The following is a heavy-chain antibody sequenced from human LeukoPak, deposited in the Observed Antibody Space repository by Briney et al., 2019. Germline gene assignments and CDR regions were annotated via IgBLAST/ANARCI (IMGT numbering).Heavy chain of an antibody. CDR2: ISSSGSTK. V-gene: IGHV3-48*01. J-gene: IGHJ4*02. CDR3: ARHHRIQLDY. Sequence: GGSLRLSCAASGFTFSSYSMNWVRQAPGKGLEWVSYISSSGSTKYYGDSVKGRFTISRDNAKNSLDLQMNSLRAEDTAVYYCARHHRIQLDYWGQGTLVTVSS. D-gene: IGHD5-18*01. CDR1: GFTFSSYS.